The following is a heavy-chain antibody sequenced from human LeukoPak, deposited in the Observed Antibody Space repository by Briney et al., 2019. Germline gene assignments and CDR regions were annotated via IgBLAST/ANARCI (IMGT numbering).Heavy chain of an antibody. D-gene: IGHD3-22*01. J-gene: IGHJ4*02. Sequence: GGSLRLSCAASGFSFSTYSMNWVRQSLGRGLEWVSYISSSSSTIYYADSVKGRFTISRDNAKNSLFLQMNSLRAEDTAVYYCATLGITMIVVVPDYWGQGTLVTVSS. CDR2: ISSSSSTI. CDR3: ATLGITMIVVVPDY. V-gene: IGHV3-48*04. CDR1: GFSFSTYS.